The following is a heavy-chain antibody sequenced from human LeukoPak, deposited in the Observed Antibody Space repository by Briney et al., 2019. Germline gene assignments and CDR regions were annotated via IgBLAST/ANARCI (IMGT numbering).Heavy chain of an antibody. Sequence: SETLSLTCTVSGGSISSYYWNWIRQPPGKGLEWIGYIYYSGSTNYNPSLKSRVTISVDTSKNQFSLKLSSVTAADTAVYYCARQWGSGYYYGMDVWGQGTTVTVSS. J-gene: IGHJ6*02. CDR1: GGSISSYY. CDR3: ARQWGSGYYYGMDV. D-gene: IGHD6-19*01. V-gene: IGHV4-59*08. CDR2: IYYSGST.